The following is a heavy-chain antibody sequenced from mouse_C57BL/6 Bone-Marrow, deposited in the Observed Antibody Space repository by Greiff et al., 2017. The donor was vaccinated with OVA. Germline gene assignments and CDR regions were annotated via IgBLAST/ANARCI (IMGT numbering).Heavy chain of an antibody. Sequence: VQLQQSGAELVRPGASVKLSCTASGFNIKDDYMHWVKQRPEQGLEWIGWIDPENGDTEYASKFQGKATITADTSSNTAYLQLSSLTSEDTAVYYCTSDSEFDYWGQGTLVTVSA. D-gene: IGHD3-1*01. CDR3: TSDSEFDY. CDR1: GFNIKDDY. V-gene: IGHV14-4*01. CDR2: IDPENGDT. J-gene: IGHJ3*01.